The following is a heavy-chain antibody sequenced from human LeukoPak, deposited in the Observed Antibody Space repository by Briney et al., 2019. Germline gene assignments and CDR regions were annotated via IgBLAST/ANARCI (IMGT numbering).Heavy chain of an antibody. J-gene: IGHJ6*03. V-gene: IGHV1-2*02. CDR2: INPNSGGT. D-gene: IGHD6-19*01. Sequence: ASVKVSCKASGYTFTGYYMHWVRQAPGQGLEWMGWINPNSGGTNYAQKFQGRVTMTRDTSISTAYMELSRLRSDDTAVYYCARDRAVAGFGSHYYYYYMDVWGKGTTVTVSS. CDR3: ARDRAVAGFGSHYYYYYMDV. CDR1: GYTFTGYY.